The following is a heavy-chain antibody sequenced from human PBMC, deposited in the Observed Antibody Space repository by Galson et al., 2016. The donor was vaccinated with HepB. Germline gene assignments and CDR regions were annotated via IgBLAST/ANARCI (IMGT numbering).Heavy chain of an antibody. CDR3: ARGYTSGVPFW. CDR2: MYSGGSK. V-gene: IGHV3-53*01. J-gene: IGHJ4*02. Sequence: SLRLSCAVSGFLVNSNYMTWVRLAPGRGLEWVAIMYSGGSKQFAGSAKGRFTISRDTSSQTLFLEASDLRAEDTGIYYCARGYTSGVPFWWGQGTLVTVSS. D-gene: IGHD2-15*01. CDR1: GFLVNSNY.